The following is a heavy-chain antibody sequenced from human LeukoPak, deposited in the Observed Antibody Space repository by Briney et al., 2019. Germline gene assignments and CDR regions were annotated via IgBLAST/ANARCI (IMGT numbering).Heavy chain of an antibody. J-gene: IGHJ4*02. V-gene: IGHV1-3*01. CDR2: INAGNGNA. CDR3: AIIQRGYSYGLTLDY. CDR1: GYTFTSYA. D-gene: IGHD5-18*01. Sequence: ASVKVSCKASGYTFTSYAMHWVRQAPGQRLEWMGWINAGNGNAKYSQKFQGRVTITRDTSASTAYMELSSLRSEDTAVYYCAIIQRGYSYGLTLDYWGQGTLVTVSS.